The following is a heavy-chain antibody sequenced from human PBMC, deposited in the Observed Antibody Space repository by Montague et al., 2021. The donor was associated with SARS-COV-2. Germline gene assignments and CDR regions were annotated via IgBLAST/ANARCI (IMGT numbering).Heavy chain of an antibody. CDR1: GASFNGHY. CDR3: TRRLHGFNRHYFDY. D-gene: IGHD5-24*01. V-gene: IGHV4-34*01. J-gene: IGHJ4*02. CDR2: INHSGST. Sequence: SETRSLTCAVYGASFNGHYWTWIRQPPGKGLEWIGEINHSGSTSYNPSLRSRVTISVDTSKNQFSLKLTSVTAADTAVYYCTRRLHGFNRHYFDYWGQGTLVTVSS.